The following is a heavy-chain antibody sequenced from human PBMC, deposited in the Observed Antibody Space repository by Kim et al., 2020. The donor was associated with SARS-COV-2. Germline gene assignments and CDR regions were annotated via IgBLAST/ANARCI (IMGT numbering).Heavy chain of an antibody. CDR2: IYYSGST. Sequence: SETLSLTCTVSGGSISSYYWSWIRQPPGKGLEWIGYIYYSGSTNYNPSLKSRVTISVDTSKNQFSLKLSSVTAADTAVYYCARERRGYYGSGSRPGDYYYGMDVWGQGTTVTVSS. D-gene: IGHD3-10*01. J-gene: IGHJ6*02. V-gene: IGHV4-59*13. CDR1: GGSISSYY. CDR3: ARERRGYYGSGSRPGDYYYGMDV.